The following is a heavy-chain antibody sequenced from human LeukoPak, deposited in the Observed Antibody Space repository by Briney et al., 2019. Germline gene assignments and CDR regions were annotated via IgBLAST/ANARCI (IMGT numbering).Heavy chain of an antibody. Sequence: SETLSLTCTVSGGSISSYYWSWIRQPPGKGLEWIGYIYYTGSTNYNPSLKSRVTISVDTSKNQFSLKLSYVNAADTAVYYCARYISSGLDYWGQRTLVTVSS. CDR2: IYYTGST. V-gene: IGHV4-59*08. CDR3: ARYISSGLDY. J-gene: IGHJ4*02. CDR1: GGSISSYY. D-gene: IGHD6-6*01.